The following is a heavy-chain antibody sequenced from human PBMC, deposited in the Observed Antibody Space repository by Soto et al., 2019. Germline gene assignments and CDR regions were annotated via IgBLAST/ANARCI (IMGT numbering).Heavy chain of an antibody. V-gene: IGHV3-72*01. CDR3: ARVPVVMTAIQGAYFDY. J-gene: IGHJ4*02. CDR2: SRNKLNSYIT. Sequence: PGGSLRLSCAASGLAFSDHYMDWVRQAPGKGLEWVGRSRNKLNSYITEYAASVKGRFTISRDDSKNSLYLQMKSLISADTAVYYCARVPVVMTAIQGAYFDYWGQGTLVTVSS. D-gene: IGHD2-21*02. CDR1: GLAFSDHY.